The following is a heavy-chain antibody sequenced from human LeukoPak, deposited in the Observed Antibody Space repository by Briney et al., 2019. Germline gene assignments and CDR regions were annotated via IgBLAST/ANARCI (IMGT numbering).Heavy chain of an antibody. J-gene: IGHJ4*02. D-gene: IGHD3-3*01. V-gene: IGHV3-23*01. CDR2: ISGSGGST. CDR1: GGTFSSYA. Sequence: SCKASGGTFSSYAISWVRQAPGKGLEWVSTISGSGGSTYYADSVKGRFTISRDNSKNMLHLQMNSLRAEDTAVYYCAKDFGDFWSGYPAYWGQGTLVTVSS. CDR3: AKDFGDFWSGYPAY.